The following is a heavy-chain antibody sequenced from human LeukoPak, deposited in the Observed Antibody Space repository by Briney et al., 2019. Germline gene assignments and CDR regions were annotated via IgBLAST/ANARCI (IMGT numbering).Heavy chain of an antibody. CDR2: IHSGGST. CDR1: GFTVSSNY. CDR3: ARGYYSMDV. V-gene: IGHV3-66*01. J-gene: IGHJ6*02. Sequence: GSLRLSCAGSGFTVSSNYMSWVRQAPGKGLDWVSVIHSGGSTYYADSVKGRFTISRDNSKNTLYLQMNSLRVEDTAVYHCARGYYSMDVWGQGTTVTVSS.